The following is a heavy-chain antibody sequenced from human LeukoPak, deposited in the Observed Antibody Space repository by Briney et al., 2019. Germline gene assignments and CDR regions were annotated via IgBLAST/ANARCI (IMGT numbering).Heavy chain of an antibody. D-gene: IGHD5-24*01. J-gene: IGHJ3*02. CDR1: GFTFSSYA. Sequence: GGSLRLSCAASGFTFSSYAMHWVRQAPGKGLEWVAVISYDGSNKYYADSEKGRFTISRDNATNSLYLQMNSLRAEDTAVYYCARPTVEMATTDALDIWGQGTMVTVSS. CDR2: ISYDGSNK. V-gene: IGHV3-30-3*01. CDR3: ARPTVEMATTDALDI.